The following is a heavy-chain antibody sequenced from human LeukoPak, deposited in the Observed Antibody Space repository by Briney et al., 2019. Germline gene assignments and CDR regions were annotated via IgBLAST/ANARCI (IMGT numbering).Heavy chain of an antibody. CDR3: ARLDWNALFDY. V-gene: IGHV3-53*01. J-gene: IGHJ4*02. D-gene: IGHD1-1*01. Sequence: GGSLRLSCAASGFTFSSYWMHWVRQAPGKGLGWVSVIYSGGSTYYADSVKGRFTISRDNAKNSLYLQMNSLRAEDTAVYYCARLDWNALFDYWGQGTLVTVSS. CDR1: GFTFSSYW. CDR2: IYSGGST.